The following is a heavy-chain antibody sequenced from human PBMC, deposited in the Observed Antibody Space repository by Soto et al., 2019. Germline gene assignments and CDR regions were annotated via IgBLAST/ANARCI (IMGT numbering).Heavy chain of an antibody. V-gene: IGHV5-51*01. CDR1: GYSFTSYW. Sequence: PGESLKISCKGSGYSFTSYWIGWVRQMPGKGLEWMGIIYPGDSDTRYSPSFQGQVTISADKSISTAYLQWSSLKASYTAMYYFARQSKQQWLVMERRGQQGFDYWGQGTLVTVSS. CDR2: IYPGDSDT. J-gene: IGHJ4*02. D-gene: IGHD6-19*01. CDR3: ARQSKQQWLVMERRGQQGFDY.